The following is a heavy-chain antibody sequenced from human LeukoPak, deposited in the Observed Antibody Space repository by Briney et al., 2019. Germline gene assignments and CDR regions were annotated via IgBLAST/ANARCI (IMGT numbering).Heavy chain of an antibody. D-gene: IGHD6-19*01. CDR3: ARTKYSSGWYVVRSGDPLDY. Sequence: PSQTLSLTCTVSSGSISSGDYYWTWIRQPPGKGLEWIGYIYYSGSTYYNPSLKSRVTVSVDTSKNQFSLKLSSVTAADTAVYYCARTKYSSGWYVVRSGDPLDYWGQGILLTVSS. CDR1: SGSISSGDYY. CDR2: IYYSGST. J-gene: IGHJ4*02. V-gene: IGHV4-30-4*01.